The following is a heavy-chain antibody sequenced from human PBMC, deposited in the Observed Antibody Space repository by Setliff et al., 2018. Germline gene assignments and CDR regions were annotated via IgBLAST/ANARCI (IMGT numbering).Heavy chain of an antibody. Sequence: SETLSLTCTVPGGSINTGNYYWAWMRQPAGKELEWIGHIFSKGSTNNNPSLKSRATISLDPSKNQMSLTLNSVTVADTAVYYCARGRYYETTSYYFPFDFWGQGTVVTVSS. V-gene: IGHV4-61*09. CDR2: IFSKGST. CDR3: ARGRYYETTSYYFPFDF. D-gene: IGHD3-22*01. J-gene: IGHJ4*02. CDR1: GGSINTGNYY.